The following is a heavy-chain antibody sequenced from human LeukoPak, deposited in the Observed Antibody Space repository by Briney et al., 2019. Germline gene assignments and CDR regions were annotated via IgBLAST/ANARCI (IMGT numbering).Heavy chain of an antibody. Sequence: ASVKVSCKASGYTFTSYGISWVRQAPGQGLEWMGWISAYNGNTNYAQKLQGRDTMTTDTSTSTAYMELRSLRSDDTAVYYCARSWSLVVVAAGGFWGQGTLVTVSS. CDR3: ARSWSLVVVAAGGF. CDR2: ISAYNGNT. V-gene: IGHV1-18*04. CDR1: GYTFTSYG. D-gene: IGHD2-15*01. J-gene: IGHJ4*02.